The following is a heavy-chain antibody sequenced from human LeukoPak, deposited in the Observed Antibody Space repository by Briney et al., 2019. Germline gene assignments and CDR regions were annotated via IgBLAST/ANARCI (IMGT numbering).Heavy chain of an antibody. D-gene: IGHD3-22*01. J-gene: IGHJ4*02. CDR1: GSTFSSYA. Sequence: GGSLRLSCAASGSTFSSYAMSWVRQAPGKGLEWVSAISGSGGSTYYADSVKGRFTISRDNSKNTLYLQMNSLRAEDTAVYYCAKVVSSGYPGRHLDYWGQGTLVTVSS. V-gene: IGHV3-23*01. CDR3: AKVVSSGYPGRHLDY. CDR2: ISGSGGST.